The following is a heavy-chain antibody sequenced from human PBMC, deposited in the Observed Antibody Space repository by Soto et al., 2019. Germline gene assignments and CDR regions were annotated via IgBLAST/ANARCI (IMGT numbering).Heavy chain of an antibody. V-gene: IGHV3-48*03. D-gene: IGHD3-22*01. CDR3: ATSLSGYYYSY. CDR1: GFTFSSYE. Sequence: EVPLVESGGDLVQPGGSLRLSCAASGFTFSSYEMMWVRQAPGKGLEWVWFIHTSRGTTYYADSVKGRFTISRDNAQNSLYLQMSSLRAEDTAVYYCATSLSGYYYSYWGQGSLVTVSS. CDR2: IHTSRGTT. J-gene: IGHJ4*02.